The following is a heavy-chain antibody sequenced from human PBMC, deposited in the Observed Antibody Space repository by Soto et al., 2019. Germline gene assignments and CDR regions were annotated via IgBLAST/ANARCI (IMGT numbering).Heavy chain of an antibody. D-gene: IGHD3-3*01. V-gene: IGHV3-11*05. CDR1: GFTFSDYY. Sequence: QVQLVESGGGLVKPGGSLRLSCAASGFTFSDYYMSWIRQAPGKGLESLSYISGSSSDTNYANSVRGRFTISRDNAKNPLYLQMNSLRAEDTAMYYCATGPRRLSDWGQGTLVIVSS. CDR2: ISGSSSDT. CDR3: ATGPRRLSD. J-gene: IGHJ4*02.